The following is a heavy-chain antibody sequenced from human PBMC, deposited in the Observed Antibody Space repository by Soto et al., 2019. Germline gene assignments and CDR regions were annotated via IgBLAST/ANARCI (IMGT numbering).Heavy chain of an antibody. CDR1: GYTFTSYD. V-gene: IGHV1-8*01. CDR3: AREVTSVTTYRYFDY. J-gene: IGHJ4*02. D-gene: IGHD4-17*01. CDR2: MNPNSGNT. Sequence: ASVKVSCKASGYTFTSYDINWVRQATGQGLGWMGWMNPNSGNTGYAQKFQGRVTMTRNTSISTAYMELSSLRSEDTAVYYCAREVTSVTTYRYFDYWGQGTLVTVSS.